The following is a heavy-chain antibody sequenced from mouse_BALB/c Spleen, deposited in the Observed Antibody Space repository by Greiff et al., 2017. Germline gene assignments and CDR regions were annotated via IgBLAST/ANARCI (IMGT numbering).Heavy chain of an antibody. CDR3: TRYGESFAY. V-gene: IGHV1-15*01. Sequence: QVQLKESGAELVRPGASVTLSCKASGYTFTDYEMHWVKQTPVHGLEWIGAIDPETGGTAYNQKFKGKATLTADKSSSTAYMELRSLTSKDSAVYYCTRYGESFAYWGQGTLVTVSA. D-gene: IGHD1-1*02. CDR2: IDPETGGT. CDR1: GYTFTDYE. J-gene: IGHJ3*01.